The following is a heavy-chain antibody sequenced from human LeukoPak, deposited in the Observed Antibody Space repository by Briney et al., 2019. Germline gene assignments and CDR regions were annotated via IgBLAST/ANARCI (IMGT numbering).Heavy chain of an antibody. CDR2: ISGISGYTT. Sequence: PGGSLRLSCAASGFHFADHAMRWVRQAPGKGLEWVSAISGISGYTTIYADSVKGRFAVSRDNSRNTLFLQMNSLRAEDTAVYYCAKNYASGRAVPYAMDVWGQGTTVTVAS. J-gene: IGHJ6*02. D-gene: IGHD3-10*01. CDR1: GFHFADHA. CDR3: AKNYASGRAVPYAMDV. V-gene: IGHV3-23*01.